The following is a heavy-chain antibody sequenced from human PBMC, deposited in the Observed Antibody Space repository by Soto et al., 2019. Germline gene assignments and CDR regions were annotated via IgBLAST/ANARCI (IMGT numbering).Heavy chain of an antibody. Sequence: PSETLSLTCIVSGVSVTSYTWSWVRQPANKGLEWIGRVFSSVSATYNPSLKSRVRISMDTPENRISLDLDYVTAADAGVYYCTRDGMTTGDTWGPGTLVTVSS. D-gene: IGHD2-21*02. CDR2: VFSSVSA. CDR3: TRDGMTTGDT. V-gene: IGHV4-4*07. CDR1: GVSVTSYT. J-gene: IGHJ4*02.